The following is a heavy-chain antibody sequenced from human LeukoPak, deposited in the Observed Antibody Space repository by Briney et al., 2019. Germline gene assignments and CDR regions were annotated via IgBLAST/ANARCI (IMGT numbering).Heavy chain of an antibody. J-gene: IGHJ4*02. CDR2: ISGSGGST. V-gene: IGHV3-23*01. D-gene: IGHD6-6*01. Sequence: GGSLRLSCAVCGFTVSSNYMTWVRQAPGKGLEWVSAISGSGGSTYYADSVKGRFTISRDNSKNTLYLQMNSLRAEDTAVYYCAKDFVGSSLWYFDYWGQGTLVTVSS. CDR3: AKDFVGSSLWYFDY. CDR1: GFTVSSNY.